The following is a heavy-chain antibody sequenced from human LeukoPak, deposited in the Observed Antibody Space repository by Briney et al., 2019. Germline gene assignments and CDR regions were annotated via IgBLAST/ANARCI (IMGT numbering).Heavy chain of an antibody. CDR1: GLTFSTSG. Sequence: PGGPLRLSCTASGLTFSTSGFNWVRQAPGKGVEWVASIGPTGSDRYHADSIKGRFTISRDNANNFLYLQMNSLRAEDTAVYYCATETNGRHYDYWGQGTLVTVSS. CDR2: IGPTGSDR. D-gene: IGHD1-14*01. V-gene: IGHV3-21*06. J-gene: IGHJ4*02. CDR3: ATETNGRHYDY.